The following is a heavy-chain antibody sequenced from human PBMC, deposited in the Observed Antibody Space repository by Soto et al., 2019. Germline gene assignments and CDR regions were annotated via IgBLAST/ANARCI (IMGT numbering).Heavy chain of an antibody. CDR3: TKNPRPICGGDCYAEY. D-gene: IGHD2-21*02. Sequence: EVQLLASGGGLVQPGGSLRLSCAASGFTFIDYALTWVRQTPRRGLEWVSSINGRGGGTYYADSVKGRFTISRDNSKNLVFLQMNSLGVEDAAIYYCTKNPRPICGGDCYAEYWGQGTQVTVSP. V-gene: IGHV3-23*01. CDR1: GFTFIDYA. J-gene: IGHJ4*02. CDR2: INGRGGGT.